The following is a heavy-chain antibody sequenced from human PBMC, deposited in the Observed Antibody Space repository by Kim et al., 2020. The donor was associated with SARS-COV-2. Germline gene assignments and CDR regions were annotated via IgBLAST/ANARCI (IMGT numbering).Heavy chain of an antibody. CDR3: ARFSGSYSYYFDY. D-gene: IGHD1-26*01. V-gene: IGHV4-59*01. J-gene: IGHJ4*02. Sequence: NYTPSLKSRVTISVDTSKNQFSLKLSSVTAADTAVYYCARFSGSYSYYFDYWGQGTLVTVSS.